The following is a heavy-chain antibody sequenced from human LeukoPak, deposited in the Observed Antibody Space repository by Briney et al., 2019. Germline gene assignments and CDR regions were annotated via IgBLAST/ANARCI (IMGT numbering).Heavy chain of an antibody. CDR2: MNPNSGNT. J-gene: IGHJ5*02. CDR1: GYTFTSYD. Sequence: ASVKVSCKASGYTFTSYDINWVRQATGQGLEWMGWMNPNSGNTGYAQKFQGRVTMTRNTSTSTAYMELSSLRSEDTAVYYCARGPSYVVTFGGVINWFDPWGQGTLVTVSS. V-gene: IGHV1-8*01. CDR3: ARGPSYVVTFGGVINWFDP. D-gene: IGHD3-16*01.